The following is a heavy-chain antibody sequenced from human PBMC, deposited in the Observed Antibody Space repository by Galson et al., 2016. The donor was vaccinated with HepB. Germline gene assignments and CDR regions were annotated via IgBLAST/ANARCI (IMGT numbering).Heavy chain of an antibody. CDR1: GYTFTRHY. CDR2: INPTGTAT. D-gene: IGHD2/OR15-2a*01. J-gene: IGHJ5*02. CDR3: ARDNSITNSWWFDP. V-gene: IGHV1-46*01. Sequence: SVKVSCKASGYTFTRHYMHWVRQAPGQGLEWMGLINPTGTATTYAQKFQGRVTMTRDTSTSTDYMERSILRSEDTALYYCARDNSITNSWWFDPWGQGTLVTVSS.